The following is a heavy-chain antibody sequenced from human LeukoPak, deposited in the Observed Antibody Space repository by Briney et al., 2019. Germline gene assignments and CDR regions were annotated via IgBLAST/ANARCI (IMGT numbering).Heavy chain of an antibody. Sequence: SVKVSCKASGGTFSSYTISWVRQAPGQGLEWMGRIIPIPGIANYAQKFQGRVTITADKPTSTAYMELSSLRSEDTAVYYCASAGATGTRRGYSYGSFDYWGQGTLVTVSS. D-gene: IGHD5-18*01. CDR2: IIPIPGIA. CDR3: ASAGATGTRRGYSYGSFDY. V-gene: IGHV1-69*02. CDR1: GGTFSSYT. J-gene: IGHJ4*02.